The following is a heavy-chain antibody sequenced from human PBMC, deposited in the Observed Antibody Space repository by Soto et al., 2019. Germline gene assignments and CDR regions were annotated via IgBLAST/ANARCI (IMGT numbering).Heavy chain of an antibody. D-gene: IGHD3-10*01. CDR1: GCSISSHY. CDR2: IHYRGST. CDR3: ARLRSYAASFDI. Sequence: SETLSLTCAVSGCSISSHYWSWIRQPPGKGLEWIGYIHYRGSTNYNPSLKSRITISVDTSKTQFSLRLSSGTAVDTAIYYCARLRSYAASFDIWGQGTMVTVSS. V-gene: IGHV4-59*11. J-gene: IGHJ3*02.